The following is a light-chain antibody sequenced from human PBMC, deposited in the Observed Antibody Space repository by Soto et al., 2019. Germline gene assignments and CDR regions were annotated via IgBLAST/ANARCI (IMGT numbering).Light chain of an antibody. V-gene: IGLV2-8*01. CDR2: EVT. CDR3: SSYAGTNNYV. Sequence: QSVLTQPPSASGSPGQSVTISCTGTNNGVGVYNYVSWYQQHPGKAPRLMIYEVTKRPSDIPDRFSGSKSGNTASLTVSGLQAEDEADYYCSSYAGTNNYVFGTGTKLTVL. CDR1: NNGVGVYNY. J-gene: IGLJ1*01.